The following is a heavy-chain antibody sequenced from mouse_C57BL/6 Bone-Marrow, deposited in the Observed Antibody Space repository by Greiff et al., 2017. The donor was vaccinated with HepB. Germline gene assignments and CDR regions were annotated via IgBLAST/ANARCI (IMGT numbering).Heavy chain of an antibody. J-gene: IGHJ3*01. V-gene: IGHV5-6*02. CDR3: ASPLYYSNYWFAY. CDR1: GFTFSSYG. CDR2: ISSGGSYT. Sequence: DVMLVESGGDLVKPGGSLKLSCAASGFTFSSYGMSWVRQTPDKRLEWVATISSGGSYTYYPDSVKGRFTISRDNAKNTLYLQMSSLKSEDTAMYYCASPLYYSNYWFAYWGQGTLVTVSA. D-gene: IGHD2-5*01.